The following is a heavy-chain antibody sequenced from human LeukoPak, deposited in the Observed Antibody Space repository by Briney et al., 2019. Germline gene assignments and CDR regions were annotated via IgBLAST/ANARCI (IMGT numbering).Heavy chain of an antibody. J-gene: IGHJ4*02. CDR3: VKDIKKTYGIFDD. CDR1: GFTFSSYG. D-gene: IGHD2-21*01. CDR2: TSGSGGST. V-gene: IGHV3-23*01. Sequence: GGSLRLSCAASGFTFSSYGMSWVRQAPGKGLEWVSATSGSGGSTYYADSVKGRFTISRDNSKNTLDLQMNRLSPEDTAAYYCVKDIKKTYGIFDDWGQGTLVTVSS.